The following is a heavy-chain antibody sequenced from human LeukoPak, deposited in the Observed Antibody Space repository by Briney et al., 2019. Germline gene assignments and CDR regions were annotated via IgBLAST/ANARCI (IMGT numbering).Heavy chain of an antibody. V-gene: IGHV3-21*01. J-gene: IGHJ4*02. CDR3: AGPEHYYNSRGYYYLDY. CDR1: GFTFSDYY. Sequence: GGSLRLSCAASGFTFSDYYMNWVRQAPGKGLEWVSSISSSSNYIYYAESVKGRFTISRDNAKNSLYLQMNSLRAEDTAVCFCAGPEHYYNSRGYYYLDYWGQGTLVTVSS. CDR2: ISSSSNYI. D-gene: IGHD3-22*01.